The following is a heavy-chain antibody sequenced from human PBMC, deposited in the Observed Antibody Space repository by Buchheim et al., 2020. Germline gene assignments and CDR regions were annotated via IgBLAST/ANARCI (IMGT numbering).Heavy chain of an antibody. CDR1: GGSISSGGYS. CDR3: ARGLHGSGSRYGMDV. Sequence: QVQLQESGPGLVKPSQTLSLTCAVSGGSISSGGYSWSWIRQPPGKGLEWIGYIYYSGSTYYNPSLKSRVTISVDPSKIQFSLTLSSVTAADTAVYYCARGLHGSGSRYGMDVWGQGTT. D-gene: IGHD3-10*01. V-gene: IGHV4-30-4*07. CDR2: IYYSGST. J-gene: IGHJ6*02.